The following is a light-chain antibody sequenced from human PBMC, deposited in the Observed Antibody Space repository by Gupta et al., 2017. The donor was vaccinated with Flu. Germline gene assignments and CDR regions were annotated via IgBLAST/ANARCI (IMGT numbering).Light chain of an antibody. J-gene: IGKJ1*01. V-gene: IGKV1-5*03. CDR2: KAS. Sequence: VGDIVTIACRASQSISSWLAWYQQRPGKAPKLLIYKASSLESGVPSRFSGSGSGTEFTLTISSLQPDDFATYYCQQYNTYWTFGQGTKVEIK. CDR1: QSISSW. CDR3: QQYNTYWT.